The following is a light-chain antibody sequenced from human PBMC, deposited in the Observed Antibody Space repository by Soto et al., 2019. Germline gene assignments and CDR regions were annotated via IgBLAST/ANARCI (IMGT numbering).Light chain of an antibody. V-gene: IGKV1-5*03. CDR2: KAS. CDR1: QSISTW. CDR3: QKYNDSRPYT. Sequence: DIQMTQSPSTLSASVGDRVTITCRASQSISTWLAWYQQKPGTAPKLLIYKASTLESGVPSRFSGSRSGTEFALTVSSRQPDDFATYYCQKYNDSRPYTFGQGTKLEIK. J-gene: IGKJ2*01.